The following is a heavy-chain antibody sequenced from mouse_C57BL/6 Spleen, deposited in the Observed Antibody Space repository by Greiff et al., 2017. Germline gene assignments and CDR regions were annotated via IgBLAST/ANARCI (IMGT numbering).Heavy chain of an antibody. V-gene: IGHV1-22*01. Sequence: EVQGVESGPELVKPGASVKMSCKASGYTFTDYNMHWVKQSHGKSLEWIGYINPNNGGTSYNQKFKGKATLTVNKSSSTAYMELRSLTSEDSAVYYCARDYDYDGFAYWGQGTLVTVSA. CDR2: INPNNGGT. CDR3: ARDYDYDGFAY. CDR1: GYTFTDYN. J-gene: IGHJ3*01. D-gene: IGHD2-4*01.